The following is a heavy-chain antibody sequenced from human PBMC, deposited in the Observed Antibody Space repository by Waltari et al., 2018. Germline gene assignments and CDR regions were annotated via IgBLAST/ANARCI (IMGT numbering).Heavy chain of an antibody. Sequence: EVQLLESGGGLVQPGGSLSLFCAASGFSCSSHAMHVVRQAPGKGLEYVSTIIGDGGATYYSNSVKGRFTISRDNSKNTLYLQMGSLRAEDMAMYYCARDLYCSSTACYAPFDYWGQGTLVTVSS. J-gene: IGHJ4*02. V-gene: IGHV3-64*01. CDR2: IIGDGGAT. CDR3: ARDLYCSSTACYAPFDY. D-gene: IGHD2-2*01. CDR1: GFSCSSHA.